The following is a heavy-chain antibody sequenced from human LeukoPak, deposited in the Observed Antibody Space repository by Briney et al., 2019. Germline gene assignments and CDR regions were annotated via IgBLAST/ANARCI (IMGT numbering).Heavy chain of an antibody. CDR2: VDPEDGET. Sequence: ASVKVSCKASGYTFTDYYMHWVQQAPGKGLEWMGRVDPEDGETIYAEKFQGRVTITADTSTDTAYMELSSLRSEDTAVYYCATGPVDTAMDSYYYYYMDVWGKGTTVTVSS. D-gene: IGHD5-18*01. CDR1: GYTFTDYY. J-gene: IGHJ6*03. CDR3: ATGPVDTAMDSYYYYYMDV. V-gene: IGHV1-69-2*01.